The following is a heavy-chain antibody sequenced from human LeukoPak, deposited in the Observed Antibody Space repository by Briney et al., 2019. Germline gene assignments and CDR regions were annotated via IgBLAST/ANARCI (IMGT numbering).Heavy chain of an antibody. V-gene: IGHV3-53*01. D-gene: IGHD2-2*01. CDR1: GFTVSSNY. Sequence: GGSLRLSCAASGFTVSSNYMTWVRQAPGKGLEWVSVIYSGGSTYYADSVKGRFTISRDNSKNTLYLQMNSLGVEDTAVYYCARDVCSSSSCADAGYYWGQGTLVTVSS. J-gene: IGHJ4*02. CDR2: IYSGGST. CDR3: ARDVCSSSSCADAGYY.